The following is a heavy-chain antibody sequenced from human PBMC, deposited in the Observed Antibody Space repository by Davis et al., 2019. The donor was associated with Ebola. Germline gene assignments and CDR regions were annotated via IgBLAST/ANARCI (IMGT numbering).Heavy chain of an antibody. CDR3: VRQPWRLGTYPDY. J-gene: IGHJ4*02. D-gene: IGHD3-3*01. Sequence: GESLKISCKASGYRFTSYWIGWVRQVPGRGLEWMGIIYPADSETVYSPSFQGQVTISAVTSLTTAYLQWDSLTASDTAMYFCVRQPWRLGTYPDYWGQGTQVTVAS. V-gene: IGHV5-51*01. CDR1: GYRFTSYW. CDR2: IYPADSET.